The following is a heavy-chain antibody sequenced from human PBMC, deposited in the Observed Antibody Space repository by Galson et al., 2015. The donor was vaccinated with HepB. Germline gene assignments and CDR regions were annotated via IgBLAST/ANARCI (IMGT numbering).Heavy chain of an antibody. CDR2: IKGKSDNGTT. V-gene: IGHV3-15*01. CDR3: STKFNY. Sequence: SLRLSCAASGFTFSDAWMSWVRQAPGKGLEWVGRIKGKSDNGTTDYAAPVKGRFTISRDDSKNTVYLQMNSLQTEDTALYYCSTKFNYWGQGTLVTVSS. CDR1: GFTFSDAW. J-gene: IGHJ4*02.